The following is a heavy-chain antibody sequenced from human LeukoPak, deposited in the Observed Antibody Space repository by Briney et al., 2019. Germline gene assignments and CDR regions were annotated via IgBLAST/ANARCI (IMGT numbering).Heavy chain of an antibody. V-gene: IGHV1-2*02. CDR3: ARGKSRPYCSSTSCYLSWFDP. J-gene: IGHJ5*02. D-gene: IGHD2-2*01. Sequence: ASVTVSCKASGYTFTGYYMHWVRRAPGQGLEWMGWINPNSGGTNYAQKFQGRVTMTRDTSISTAYMELSRLRSDDTAVYYCARGKSRPYCSSTSCYLSWFDPWGQGTLVTVSS. CDR2: INPNSGGT. CDR1: GYTFTGYY.